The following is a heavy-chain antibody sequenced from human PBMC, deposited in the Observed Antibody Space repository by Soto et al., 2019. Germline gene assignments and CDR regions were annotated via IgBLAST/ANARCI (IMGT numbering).Heavy chain of an antibody. CDR3: VKVRKRGSGWYWDS. CDR2: ISGSGGST. CDR1: GFTFSSYA. J-gene: IGHJ4*02. Sequence: GGSLRLSCAASGFTFSSYAMSWVRQAPGKGLGWVSGISGSGGSTYDADSVKGRFTISRDNSKNTLYLQVNSLRAEDTAVYYYVKVRKRGSGWYWDSWGQGTLVSVS. D-gene: IGHD6-19*01. V-gene: IGHV3-23*01.